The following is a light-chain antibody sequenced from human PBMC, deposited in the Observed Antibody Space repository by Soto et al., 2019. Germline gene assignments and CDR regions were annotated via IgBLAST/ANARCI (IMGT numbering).Light chain of an antibody. CDR3: QQYGTSRYT. V-gene: IGKV3-20*01. CDR2: GAS. J-gene: IGKJ2*01. CDR1: QSVSSTY. Sequence: EIVLTQSPGTLSLSPGERATLSCRASQSVSSTYLAWYQQKPGQAPRLLIYGASNRATGIPDRFSGGGSGTDFTLTISRVEPEDFAVYYCQQYGTSRYTFGQGTTLEIK.